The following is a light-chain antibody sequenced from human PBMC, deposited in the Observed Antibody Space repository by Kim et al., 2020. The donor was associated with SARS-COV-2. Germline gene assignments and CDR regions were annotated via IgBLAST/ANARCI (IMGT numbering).Light chain of an antibody. CDR1: SLRSYY. V-gene: IGLV3-19*01. Sequence: ALGQTVRITCQGYSLRSYYASWYQQKPGQAPVLVIYGQNNRPSGIPDRFSGSSSGRTASLTITGAQAEDEADYFSNSRNSSGNHLVFGGGTQLTVL. J-gene: IGLJ3*02. CDR3: NSRNSSGNHLV. CDR2: GQN.